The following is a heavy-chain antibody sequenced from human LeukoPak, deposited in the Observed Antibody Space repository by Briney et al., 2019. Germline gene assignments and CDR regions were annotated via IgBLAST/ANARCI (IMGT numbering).Heavy chain of an antibody. CDR2: ISGSGGST. V-gene: IGHV3-23*01. D-gene: IGHD3-3*01. Sequence: GGSLRLSCAASGFTFSSYAMSWVRQAPGKGLEWVSAISGSGGSTYYADSVKGRFTISRDNSKNTLYLQMNSLRAEDTAVYYCAKDRLSVVFGVVSNWFDPWGQGTLVTVSS. CDR1: GFTFSSYA. J-gene: IGHJ5*02. CDR3: AKDRLSVVFGVVSNWFDP.